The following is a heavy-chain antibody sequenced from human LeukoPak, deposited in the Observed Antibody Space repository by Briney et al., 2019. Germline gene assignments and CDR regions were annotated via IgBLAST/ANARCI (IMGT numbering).Heavy chain of an antibody. CDR3: AKDPLYCSSTISYRQAFDI. J-gene: IGHJ3*02. CDR2: ITGSGGST. Sequence: GGSLRLSCAASGFTFSSYAMSWVRQAPGKGLEWVSSITGSGGSTYYADSVKGRFTISRDNSKNTLYLQMNSLRAEDTAVYYCAKDPLYCSSTISYRQAFDIWGQGTMVTVSS. CDR1: GFTFSSYA. V-gene: IGHV3-23*01. D-gene: IGHD2-2*01.